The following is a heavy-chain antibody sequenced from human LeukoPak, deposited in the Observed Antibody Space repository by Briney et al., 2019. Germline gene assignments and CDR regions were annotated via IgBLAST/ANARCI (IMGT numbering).Heavy chain of an antibody. CDR1: GFTFSSYA. Sequence: GGSLRLSCAASGFTFSSYAMSWVRQAPGKGLEWVSAISGSGGSTYYADFVKGRFTISRDNSKNTLYLKMNSLRAEDTAVYYCAKGLLTGYYFPFDYWGHGTLVTVSS. D-gene: IGHD3-9*01. J-gene: IGHJ4*01. CDR2: ISGSGGST. CDR3: AKGLLTGYYFPFDY. V-gene: IGHV3-23*01.